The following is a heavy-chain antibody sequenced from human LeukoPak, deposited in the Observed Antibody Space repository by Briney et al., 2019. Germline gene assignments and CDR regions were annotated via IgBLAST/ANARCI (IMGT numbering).Heavy chain of an antibody. CDR1: GFTFSSYS. CDR2: ISSSSSYI. J-gene: IGHJ5*02. V-gene: IGHV3-21*01. CDR3: ARGGVGATTYVWFDP. Sequence: GSLRLSCAASGFTFSSYSMNWVRQAPGKGLEWVSSISSSSSYIYYADSVKGRFTISRDNAKNSLYLQMNSLRAEDTAVYYCARGGVGATTYVWFDPWGQGTLVTVSS. D-gene: IGHD1-26*01.